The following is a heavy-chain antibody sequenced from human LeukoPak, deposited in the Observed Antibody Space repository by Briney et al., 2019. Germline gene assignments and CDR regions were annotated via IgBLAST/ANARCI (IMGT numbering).Heavy chain of an antibody. CDR3: ARCTTGRTFGSLREIKRSREIDY. J-gene: IGHJ4*02. Sequence: PGRSLRLSCAASGFTFSSSVMHWVRQAPGKGLEWVSSISSSSSNIYYADSVKGRFTISRDNAKNSLYLQMNSLRVEDTAVYYCARCTTGRTFGSLREIKRSREIDYWGQGTLVTVSS. D-gene: IGHD1-1*01. CDR1: GFTFSSSV. V-gene: IGHV3-21*01. CDR2: ISSSSSNI.